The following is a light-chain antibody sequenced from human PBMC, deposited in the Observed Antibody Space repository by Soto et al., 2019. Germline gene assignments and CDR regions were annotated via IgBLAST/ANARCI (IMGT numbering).Light chain of an antibody. Sequence: EIVLTQSPGTLSLSQGESTTLSCRASQSVGRNFLAWYQQKPGRAPRLLIHGASYRATGVPDRFSGSGSETDFTLTISRLEPEDFAVYYCHQYAASPLTFGGGTKVEIK. V-gene: IGKV3-20*01. CDR3: HQYAASPLT. CDR1: QSVGRNF. J-gene: IGKJ4*01. CDR2: GAS.